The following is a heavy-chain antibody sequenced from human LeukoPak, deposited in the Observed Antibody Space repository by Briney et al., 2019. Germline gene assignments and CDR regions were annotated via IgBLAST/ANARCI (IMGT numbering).Heavy chain of an antibody. CDR3: AKHIYGVVSIQQ. CDR2: IRSRADGGTA. V-gene: IGHV3-15*01. J-gene: IGHJ1*01. Sequence: GGSLRLSCAASGFTFRDAWMTWVRQAPGKGLEWVGRIRSRADGGTAEYATAVEGRFTIPRDDSTNTLYLHMSNVKAEDTVVYYCAKHIYGVVSIQQWGQGTLVTVSS. CDR1: GFTFRDAW. D-gene: IGHD3-3*01.